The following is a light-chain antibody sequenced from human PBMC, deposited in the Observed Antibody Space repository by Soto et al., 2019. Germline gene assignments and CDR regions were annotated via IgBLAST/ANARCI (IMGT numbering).Light chain of an antibody. CDR1: QSVSSSY. CDR3: QQYGSSPPWT. J-gene: IGKJ1*01. V-gene: IGKV3-20*01. CDR2: GAS. Sequence: EIVLTQSPGTLSLSPGERATLSCRASQSVSSSYLAWYQQKPGQAPSLLIYGASSRATGIPDRFSGSGYGTDFTLTISRLEPEDFAVYYCQQYGSSPPWTFGQGTKVEIK.